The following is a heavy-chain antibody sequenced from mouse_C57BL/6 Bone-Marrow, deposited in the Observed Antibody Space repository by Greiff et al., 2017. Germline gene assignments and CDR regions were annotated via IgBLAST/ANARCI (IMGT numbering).Heavy chain of an antibody. Sequence: VILVASLGCLLPPGGSLQLSCAASGFTFRDYGMAWVRQAPRKGPEWVAFISNLAYSIYYADTVTGRFTISRENAKNTLYLEMSSLRSEDTAMYYCARPMDYWGQGTSVTVSS. CDR1: GFTFRDYG. V-gene: IGHV5-15*01. J-gene: IGHJ4*01. CDR3: ARPMDY. CDR2: ISNLAYSI.